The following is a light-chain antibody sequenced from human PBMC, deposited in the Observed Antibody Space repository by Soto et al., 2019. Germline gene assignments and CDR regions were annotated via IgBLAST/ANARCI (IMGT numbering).Light chain of an antibody. CDR3: GTWDSSLSVGV. V-gene: IGLV1-51*01. J-gene: IGLJ2*01. Sequence: SVLTQPPSVSAAPGQKVTISCSGSSSNIGNNYVSWYQQLPGTAPKLLIYDNNKRPSGIPDRFSGSKSGTSATLGITGLQTGDEADYYCGTWDSSLSVGVFGGGTKLTVL. CDR1: SSNIGNNY. CDR2: DNN.